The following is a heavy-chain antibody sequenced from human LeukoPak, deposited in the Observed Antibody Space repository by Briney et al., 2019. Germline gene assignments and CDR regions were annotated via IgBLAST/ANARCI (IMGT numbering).Heavy chain of an antibody. CDR3: ARDKDYGDYGMDV. CDR2: ISSSGSTI. J-gene: IGHJ6*02. D-gene: IGHD4-17*01. Sequence: GGSLRLSCAAFGFTFSDYYMSWIRQAPGKGLEWVSYISSSGSTIYYADSVKGRFTISRDNAKNSLYLQMNSLRAEDTAVYYCARDKDYGDYGMDVWGQGTTVTVSS. V-gene: IGHV3-11*01. CDR1: GFTFSDYY.